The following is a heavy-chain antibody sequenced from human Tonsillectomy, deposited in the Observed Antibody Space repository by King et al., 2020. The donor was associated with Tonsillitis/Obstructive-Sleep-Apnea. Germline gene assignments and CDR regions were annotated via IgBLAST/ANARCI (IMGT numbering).Heavy chain of an antibody. J-gene: IGHJ4*02. CDR3: ATEGGNYESGTLMRLDY. Sequence: VQLVESGGGVVQPGRSLRLSCAASGFTFSNYGMHWVRQAPGKGLEWVAIIWYDGSNRYYADSVKGRFTISKDNSKNTLYLQMDSLTAEDTAVYYCATEGGNYESGTLMRLDYWGQGTLVTVSS. CDR2: IWYDGSNR. D-gene: IGHD3-16*01. CDR1: GFTFSNYG. V-gene: IGHV3-33*01.